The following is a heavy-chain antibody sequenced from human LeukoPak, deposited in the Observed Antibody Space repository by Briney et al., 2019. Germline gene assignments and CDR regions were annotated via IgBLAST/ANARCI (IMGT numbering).Heavy chain of an antibody. D-gene: IGHD3-16*01. CDR1: GFTFSSYW. J-gene: IGHJ3*02. V-gene: IGHV3-74*01. CDR2: INSDGSST. Sequence: SGGSLRLSCAASGFTFSSYWMHWVRQAPGKGLVWVSRINSDGSSTSYADSVKGRFTISRDNAKNTLYLQMNSLRAEDTAVYYCAREGGEDAFDIWGQGTRVTVSS. CDR3: AREGGEDAFDI.